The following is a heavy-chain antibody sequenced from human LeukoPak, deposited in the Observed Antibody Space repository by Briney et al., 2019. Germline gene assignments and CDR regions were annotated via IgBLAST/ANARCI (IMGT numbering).Heavy chain of an antibody. CDR1: GYTFTDCY. CDR2: INPNSGGT. CDR3: ARAMVVSVYYFDY. Sequence: ASVKVSCKASGYTFTDCYIHWVRQAPGQGLEWMGWINPNSGGTNYAQKFQGRVTMTRDTSICTAYMELSRLRSDDTALYYCARAMVVSVYYFDYWGQGTLVTVSS. D-gene: IGHD3-22*01. J-gene: IGHJ4*02. V-gene: IGHV1-2*02.